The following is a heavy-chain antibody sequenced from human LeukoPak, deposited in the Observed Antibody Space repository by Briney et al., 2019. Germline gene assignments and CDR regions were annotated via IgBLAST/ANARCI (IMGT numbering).Heavy chain of an antibody. CDR2: INHSGST. CDR3: ASSTGTTLSGYYYYGMDV. V-gene: IGHV4-34*01. Sequence: SETLSLTCAVYGGSFSGYYWSWIRQPPGKGLEWIGEINHSGSTNYNPSLKSRVTISVDTSKNQISLKLSSVTAADTAVYYCASSTGTTLSGYYYYGMDVWGQGTTVTVSS. D-gene: IGHD1-1*01. CDR1: GGSFSGYY. J-gene: IGHJ6*02.